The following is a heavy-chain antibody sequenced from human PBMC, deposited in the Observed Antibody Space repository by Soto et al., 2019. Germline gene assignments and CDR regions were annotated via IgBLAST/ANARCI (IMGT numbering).Heavy chain of an antibody. D-gene: IGHD3-16*01. CDR1: GYTFTSYS. CDR3: AREGVRGMDV. CDR2: INAGYGNT. J-gene: IGHJ6*02. Sequence: ASVKVSCKASGYTFTSYSMHWVRQAPGQRLERMGWINAGYGNTKYSQKFQGRVTITRDTSASTSYMELSSLRSVYTAVYYCAREGVRGMDVWGQGTTVTVSS. V-gene: IGHV1-3*01.